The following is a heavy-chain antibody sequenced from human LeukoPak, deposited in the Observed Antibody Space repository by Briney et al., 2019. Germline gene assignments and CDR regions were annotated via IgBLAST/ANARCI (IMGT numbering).Heavy chain of an antibody. V-gene: IGHV3-23*01. J-gene: IGHJ4*02. Sequence: GGSLRLSCEGSGFTFSSYAMSWVRQAPGKGLEWVSAISGFSKRTYYADSVKGRFTISRDNSRNTLNLQMNSLTSEDTAIYYCAKDLHIAVAAIHSDYWGQGTLVTVSS. CDR3: AKDLHIAVAAIHSDY. CDR2: ISGFSKRT. D-gene: IGHD6-19*01. CDR1: GFTFSSYA.